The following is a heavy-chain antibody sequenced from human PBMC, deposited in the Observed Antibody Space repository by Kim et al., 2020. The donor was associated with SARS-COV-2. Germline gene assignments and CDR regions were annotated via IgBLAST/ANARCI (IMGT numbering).Heavy chain of an antibody. CDR1: GYTFTSYY. CDR2: INPSGGST. Sequence: ASVKVSCKASGYTFTSYYMHWVRQAPGQGLEWMGIINPSGGSTSYAQKFQGRVTMTRDTSTSTVYIELSSLRSEDTAVYYCARGGGVVVTAMSYYYGMDVCGQGATVTVSS. CDR3: ARGGGVVVTAMSYYYGMDV. D-gene: IGHD2-21*02. J-gene: IGHJ6*02. V-gene: IGHV1-46*01.